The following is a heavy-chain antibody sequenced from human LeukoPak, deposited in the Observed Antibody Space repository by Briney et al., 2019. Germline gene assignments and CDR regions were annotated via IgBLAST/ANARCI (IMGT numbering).Heavy chain of an antibody. V-gene: IGHV1-69*05. J-gene: IGHJ4*02. D-gene: IGHD3-22*01. Sequence: SVKVSCKASGGTFSSYAISWVRQAPGQGPEWMGRIIPIFGTANYAQKFQGRVTITTDESTSTAYMELSSLRSEDTAVYYCARDNRITMIGLDYWGQGTLVTVSS. CDR1: GGTFSSYA. CDR3: ARDNRITMIGLDY. CDR2: IIPIFGTA.